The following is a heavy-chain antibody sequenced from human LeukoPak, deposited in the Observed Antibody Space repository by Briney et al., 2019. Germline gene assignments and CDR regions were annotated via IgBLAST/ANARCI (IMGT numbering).Heavy chain of an antibody. CDR1: GGSIGSYY. CDR3: ARETYMDV. CDR2: FYTSGST. Sequence: SETLSLTCTVSGGSIGSYYWGWIRQPAGKGLEWIGRFYTSGSTDYNPSLKSRVIISVDKSKNQFSLKLSSVTAADTAIYYCARETYMDVSGRGITVTVSS. J-gene: IGHJ6*04. V-gene: IGHV4-4*07.